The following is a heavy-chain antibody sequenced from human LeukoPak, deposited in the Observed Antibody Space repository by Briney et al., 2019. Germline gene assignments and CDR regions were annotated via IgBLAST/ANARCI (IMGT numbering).Heavy chain of an antibody. V-gene: IGHV3-53*01. CDR3: ARDSGLTTEDY. CDR1: GFTVSSNY. Sequence: PGGSLRLSCAASGFTVSSNYMSWVRQAPEKGLEWVSVMYSGGNTHYADSVKGRFTISRDNSKNTFYLQMNSLRAEDTADYYCARDSGLTTEDYWGQGTLVTVSS. D-gene: IGHD4-11*01. CDR2: MYSGGNT. J-gene: IGHJ4*02.